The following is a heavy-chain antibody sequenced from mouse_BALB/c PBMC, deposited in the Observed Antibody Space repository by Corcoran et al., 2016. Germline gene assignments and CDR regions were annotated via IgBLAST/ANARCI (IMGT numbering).Heavy chain of an antibody. J-gene: IGHJ4*01. V-gene: IGHV1S136*01. CDR2: INPYNAGT. D-gene: IGHD1-1*02. CDR1: GYTFTSYV. Sequence: EVQLQQSGPELVKPGASVKMSCKASGYTFTSYVMHWVKQKPGQGLEWIGYINPYNAGTKYNEKFKGKATLTSDKSSSKAYLELSSLTSEDSAVYYCARYGLYYAMDEWGQGTSVTVSS. CDR3: ARYGLYYAMDE.